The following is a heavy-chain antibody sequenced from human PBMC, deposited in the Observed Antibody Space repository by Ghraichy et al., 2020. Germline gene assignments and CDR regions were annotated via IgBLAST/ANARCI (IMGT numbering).Heavy chain of an antibody. V-gene: IGHV4-61*01. CDR2: IYYSGST. Sequence: SETLSLTCTVSGDSVSSGSYYWSWIRQPPGKGLEWIGYIYYSGSTNYNPSLKSRVTISVDTSKNQFSLKLSSVTAADTAVYYCARVPNYQQLASHAFDIWGQGTMVTVSS. J-gene: IGHJ3*02. CDR3: ARVPNYQQLASHAFDI. CDR1: GDSVSSGSYY. D-gene: IGHD6-6*01.